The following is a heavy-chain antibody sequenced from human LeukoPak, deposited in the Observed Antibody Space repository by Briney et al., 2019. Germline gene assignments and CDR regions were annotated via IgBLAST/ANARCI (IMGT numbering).Heavy chain of an antibody. J-gene: IGHJ4*02. Sequence: GGSLRLSCAVSGFTFSSYSMNWVRQAPGKGLEWVGFIRSKAYGGTTEYAASVKGRFTISRDDSKSIAYLQMHSLKTEDTAVYYCTRIIVATKDYWGQGTLVTVSS. V-gene: IGHV3-49*04. CDR2: IRSKAYGGTT. CDR3: TRIIVATKDY. CDR1: GFTFSSYS. D-gene: IGHD5-12*01.